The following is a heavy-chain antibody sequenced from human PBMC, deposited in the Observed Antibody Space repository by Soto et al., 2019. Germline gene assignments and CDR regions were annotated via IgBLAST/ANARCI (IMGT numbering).Heavy chain of an antibody. CDR1: GFTFSSYW. V-gene: IGHV3-7*03. CDR2: IKQDGSQK. Sequence: ASGFTFSSYWMSWVRQAPGKGLEWVAYIKQDGSQKDYVDSVKGRFTISRDNAKNSLYLQMNSLRAEDTAVYYCATYHPFDYWGQGTLVTVSS. J-gene: IGHJ4*02. CDR3: ATYHPFDY. D-gene: IGHD2-2*01.